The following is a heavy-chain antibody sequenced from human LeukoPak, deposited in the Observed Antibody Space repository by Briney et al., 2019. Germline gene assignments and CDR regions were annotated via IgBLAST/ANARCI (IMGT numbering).Heavy chain of an antibody. CDR3: AKRITVSAGYYLDS. D-gene: IGHD2-15*01. J-gene: IGHJ4*02. CDR1: VFTFSSSA. Sequence: RGALRLSCVGPVFTFSSSAMSLVRQAPRKGLEWVSTVSVGGAYTYYAESVKGRLTVSRDDSKRMDFLQMNSLRPEDPALYFCAKRITVSAGYYLDSWGQGTLVTVSS. CDR2: VSVGGAYT. V-gene: IGHV3-23*01.